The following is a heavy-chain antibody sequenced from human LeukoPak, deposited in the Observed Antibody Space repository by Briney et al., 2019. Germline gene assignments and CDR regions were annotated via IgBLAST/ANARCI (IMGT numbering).Heavy chain of an antibody. CDR1: GYSISSGYY. J-gene: IGHJ3*02. V-gene: IGHV4-61*01. CDR2: IYYSGST. D-gene: IGHD2-15*01. CDR3: ARALPPGGRDIVVVVAGVDAFDI. Sequence: SETLSLTCTVSGYSISSGYYWSWIRQPPGKGLEWIGYIYYSGSTNYNPSLKSRVTISVDTSKNQFSLKLSSVTAADTAVYYCARALPPGGRDIVVVVAGVDAFDIWGQGTMVTVSS.